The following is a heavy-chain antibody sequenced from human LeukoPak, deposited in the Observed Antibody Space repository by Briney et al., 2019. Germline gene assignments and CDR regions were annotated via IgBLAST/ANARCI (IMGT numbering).Heavy chain of an antibody. CDR2: ISSSGSTI. CDR3: ARTGAGYSYGYLFWDC. Sequence: GGSLRLSCAASGFTFSSYEMNWVRQAPGKGLEWVSYISSSGSTIYYADSVKGRFTISRDNAKNSLYLQMNSLRAEDTAVYYCARTGAGYSYGYLFWDCWGQGTLVTISS. J-gene: IGHJ4*02. CDR1: GFTFSSYE. D-gene: IGHD5-18*01. V-gene: IGHV3-48*03.